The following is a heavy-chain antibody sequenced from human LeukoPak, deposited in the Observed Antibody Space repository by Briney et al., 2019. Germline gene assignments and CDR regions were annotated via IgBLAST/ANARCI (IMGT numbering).Heavy chain of an antibody. V-gene: IGHV4-39*07. D-gene: IGHD2-15*01. Sequence: SETLSLTCTVSGGSIRSTSYNWAWIRQPPGKGLAWIGSIYYSGTAYYSPSLKSRVTISVDTSKNQFSLKLSSVTAADTAVYYCARGGCSGGSCREGYFDYWGQGTLVTVSS. CDR1: GGSIRSTSYN. J-gene: IGHJ4*02. CDR3: ARGGCSGGSCREGYFDY. CDR2: IYYSGTA.